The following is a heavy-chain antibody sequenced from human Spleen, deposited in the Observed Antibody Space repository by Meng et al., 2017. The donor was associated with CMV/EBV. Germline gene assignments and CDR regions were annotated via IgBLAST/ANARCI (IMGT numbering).Heavy chain of an antibody. CDR2: IYYSGST. CDR1: GDSIISSRYY. J-gene: IGHJ5*02. D-gene: IGHD2-15*01. V-gene: IGHV4-39*07. CDR3: ARDPGTHCSGTICYSDWFDP. Sequence: SETLSLTCTVSGDSIISSRYYWGWIRQTPGKGLEWIGSIYYSGSTYYNPSLKSRVTISVDTSKNQFSLKLSSVTAADTAVYYCARDPGTHCSGTICYSDWFDPWGQGIQVTVSS.